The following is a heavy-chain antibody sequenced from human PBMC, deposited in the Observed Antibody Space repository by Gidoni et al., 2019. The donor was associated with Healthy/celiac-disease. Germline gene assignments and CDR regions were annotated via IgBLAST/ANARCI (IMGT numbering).Heavy chain of an antibody. J-gene: IGHJ4*02. CDR1: GFTFSSYA. D-gene: IGHD6-19*01. V-gene: IGHV3-23*01. CDR3: AKKVSQWLLYYFDY. Sequence: EVQLLESGGGLVQPGGSLRLACAASGFTFSSYAMSWVRQAPGKGLELVSAISGSCCSTYYADSVKVRFTISRDNSKNTLYLQMNSLRAEDTAVHYCAKKVSQWLLYYFDYWGQGTLVTVSS. CDR2: ISGSCCST.